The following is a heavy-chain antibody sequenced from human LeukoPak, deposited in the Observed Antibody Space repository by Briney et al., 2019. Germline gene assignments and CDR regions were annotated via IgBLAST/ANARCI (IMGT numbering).Heavy chain of an antibody. CDR1: GFTFSGYA. CDR2: ISYDGSNK. CDR3: ASLRGYSYGYDY. Sequence: GRSLRLSCAASGFTFSGYAMHWVRQAPGKGLEWVAVISYDGSNKYYADSVKGRFTISRDNSKNTLYLQMNSLRAEDTAVYYCASLRGYSYGYDYWGQGTLVTVSS. J-gene: IGHJ4*02. V-gene: IGHV3-30*04. D-gene: IGHD5-18*01.